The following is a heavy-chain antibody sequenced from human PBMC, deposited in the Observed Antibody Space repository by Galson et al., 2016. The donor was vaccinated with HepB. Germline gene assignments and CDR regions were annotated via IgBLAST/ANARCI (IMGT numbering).Heavy chain of an antibody. J-gene: IGHJ3*02. CDR3: ARDDFYFASSGSSFHAFDI. CDR2: IKEDGSEK. CDR1: GFTFSRDW. D-gene: IGHD3-22*01. V-gene: IGHV3-7*01. Sequence: SLRLSCAASGFTFSRDWMSWVRQAPGKGLEWVANIKEDGSEKNYVDSVRGRFTISRDKSKTTLFLQMNSVRAEDAAVYYCARDDFYFASSGSSFHAFDIWGQGTMVIVSS.